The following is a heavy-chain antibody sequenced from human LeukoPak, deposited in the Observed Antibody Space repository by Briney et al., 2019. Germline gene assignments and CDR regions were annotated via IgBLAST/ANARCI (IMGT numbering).Heavy chain of an antibody. CDR2: ISSSSSYI. J-gene: IGHJ4*02. D-gene: IGHD3-10*01. CDR3: ARDSERRWFGELLNFDY. CDR1: GFSFSNSD. V-gene: IGHV3-21*01. Sequence: GGSLRLSCAASGFSFSNSDMHWVRQAPGKGLEWVSSISSSSSYIYYADSVKGRFTISRDNAKNSLYLQMNSLRAEDTAVYYCARDSERRWFGELLNFDYWGQGTLVTVSS.